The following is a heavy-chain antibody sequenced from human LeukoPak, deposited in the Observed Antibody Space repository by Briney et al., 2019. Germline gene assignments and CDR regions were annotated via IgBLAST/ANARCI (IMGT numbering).Heavy chain of an antibody. V-gene: IGHV3-15*01. CDR3: STNATIFGVVKGG. CDR2: IKSKTDGGTT. D-gene: IGHD3-3*01. Sequence: PGGSLRLSCAASGFTFSDAWMSWVRQAPGKGLEWVGHIKSKTDGGTTDYAAPMKGRFTISRDDSKNTLYLQMNSLKTEDTAVYYCSTNATIFGVVKGGWGQGTLVTVSS. CDR1: GFTFSDAW. J-gene: IGHJ4*02.